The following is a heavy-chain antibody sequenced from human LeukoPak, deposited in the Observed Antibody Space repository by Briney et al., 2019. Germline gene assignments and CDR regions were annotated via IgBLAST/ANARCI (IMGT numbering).Heavy chain of an antibody. J-gene: IGHJ4*02. CDR3: AGLVGRYSSGLYYYYFDY. D-gene: IGHD3-22*01. CDR1: GDSINSLDL. Sequence: SETLSLTCTVSGDSINSLDLWSWVRQPPGKGLEWIGEMYLSRTTHSNPSVKSRVTISIDKSKNQFFLNSSSVTAADTAVYYCAGLVGRYSSGLYYYYFDYWGQGTLVTVSS. V-gene: IGHV4-4*02. CDR2: MYLSRTT.